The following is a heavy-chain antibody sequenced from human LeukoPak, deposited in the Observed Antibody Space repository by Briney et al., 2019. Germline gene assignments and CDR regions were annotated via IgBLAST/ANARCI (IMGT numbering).Heavy chain of an antibody. Sequence: GGSLRLSCAASGFTFSSYAMHWVRQAPGKGLEYVSAISSNGGSTYYANSVEGRFTISRDNSKNTLYLQMGSLRAEDMAVYYCARDWLAVASYWGQGTLVTVSS. D-gene: IGHD6-19*01. J-gene: IGHJ4*02. CDR3: ARDWLAVASY. CDR2: ISSNGGST. CDR1: GFTFSSYA. V-gene: IGHV3-64*01.